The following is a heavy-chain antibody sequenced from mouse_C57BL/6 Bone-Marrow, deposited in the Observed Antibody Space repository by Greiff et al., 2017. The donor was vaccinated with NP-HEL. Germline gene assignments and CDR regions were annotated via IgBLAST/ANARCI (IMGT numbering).Heavy chain of an antibody. CDR2: ISGGGGNT. D-gene: IGHD2-3*01. CDR1: GFTFSSYT. V-gene: IGHV5-9*01. Sequence: DVHLVESGGGLVKPGGSLKLSCAASGFTFSSYTMSWVRQTPEKRLEWVATISGGGGNTYYPDSVKGRFTISRDNAKNTLYLQMSSLRSEDTALYYCARHEGIYDGYYVGYWYFDVWGTGTTVTVSS. CDR3: ARHEGIYDGYYVGYWYFDV. J-gene: IGHJ1*03.